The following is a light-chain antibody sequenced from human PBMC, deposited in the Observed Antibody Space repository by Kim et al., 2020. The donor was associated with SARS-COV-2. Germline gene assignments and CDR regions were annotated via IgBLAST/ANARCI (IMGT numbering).Light chain of an antibody. CDR3: HQYNDWPPGDT. V-gene: IGKV3-15*01. Sequence: SPGERVTHSCRARQSVSNNLAWYQHKPGQPPRLLIYGASTRATGVPARFSGSGSGTDFTLTVSSLQSEDFAIYYCHQYNDWPPGDTFGQGTKLEI. CDR2: GAS. J-gene: IGKJ2*01. CDR1: QSVSNN.